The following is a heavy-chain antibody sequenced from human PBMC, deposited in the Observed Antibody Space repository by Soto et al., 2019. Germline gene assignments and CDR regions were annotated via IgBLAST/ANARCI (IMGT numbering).Heavy chain of an antibody. J-gene: IGHJ3*02. CDR3: AREGRGYSYGRGNDAFDI. CDR1: GGTFSSYA. Sequence: QVQLVQSGAEVKKPGSSVTVSCKASGGTFSSYAISWVRQAPGQGLEWMGGIIPIFGTANYAQKFQGRVTSTADESTRKAYMELSSRRSEDTAVYYCAREGRGYSYGRGNDAFDIWGQGTMVTVSS. CDR2: IIPIFGTA. D-gene: IGHD5-18*01. V-gene: IGHV1-69*12.